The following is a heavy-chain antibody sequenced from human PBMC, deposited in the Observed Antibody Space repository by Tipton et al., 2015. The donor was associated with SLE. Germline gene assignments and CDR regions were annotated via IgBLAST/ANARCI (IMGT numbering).Heavy chain of an antibody. D-gene: IGHD3-22*01. CDR1: GGSISAYH. CDR2: IHYSRST. CDR3: ARGDYYDTSGSPYALDV. J-gene: IGHJ3*01. Sequence: GLVKPSETLSLTYTVSGGSISAYHWNWIRQPPGKGLEWIGYIHYSRSTNYNPSLKSRVTVSIDTSKNQFSLKLNSVTAADTAVYYCARGDYYDTSGSPYALDVWGQGTTVTVSS. V-gene: IGHV4-59*08.